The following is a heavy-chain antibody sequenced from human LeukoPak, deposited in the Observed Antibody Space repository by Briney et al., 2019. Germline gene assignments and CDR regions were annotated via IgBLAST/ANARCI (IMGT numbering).Heavy chain of an antibody. CDR3: ARRGSDSTGYYSPLRYYGMDV. CDR1: GASISSNY. J-gene: IGHJ6*02. V-gene: IGHV4-59*08. D-gene: IGHD3-22*01. CDR2: IYNSGST. Sequence: SQTLSLTCTVSGASISSNYWSWIRKPPGKGLEWIGYIYNSGSTNYNPSLKSRVTISVDTSKNQFSLKLSSVTAADTAVYYCARRGSDSTGYYSPLRYYGMDVWGQGTTVTVSS.